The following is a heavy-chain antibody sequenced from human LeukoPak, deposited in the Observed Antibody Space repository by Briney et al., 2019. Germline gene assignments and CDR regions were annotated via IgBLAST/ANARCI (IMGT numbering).Heavy chain of an antibody. Sequence: RASETLSLTCTVSGGSISSYYWSWIRQPPGKGLEWIGYIYYSGSTNYNPSLKSRVTISVDTSKNQFSLKLSSVTAADTAVYYCARVRGDYGEDYYYYYMDVWGKGTTVTISS. D-gene: IGHD4-17*01. J-gene: IGHJ6*03. V-gene: IGHV4-59*01. CDR3: ARVRGDYGEDYYYYYMDV. CDR2: IYYSGST. CDR1: GGSISSYY.